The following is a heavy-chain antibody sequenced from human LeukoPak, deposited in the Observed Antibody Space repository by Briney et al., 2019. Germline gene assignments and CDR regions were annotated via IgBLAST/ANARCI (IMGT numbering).Heavy chain of an antibody. CDR3: AKAGLIIVATVFDY. CDR2: ISYDGSNK. V-gene: IGHV3-30*18. CDR1: GFICSSYG. Sequence: GGSLRLSCAASGFICSSYGMHWVRQAPGKGLEWVAVISYDGSNKYYADSVKGRFTISRDNSKNTLYLQMNSLRAEDTAVYYCAKAGLIIVATVFDYWGQGTLVTVSS. D-gene: IGHD5-12*01. J-gene: IGHJ4*02.